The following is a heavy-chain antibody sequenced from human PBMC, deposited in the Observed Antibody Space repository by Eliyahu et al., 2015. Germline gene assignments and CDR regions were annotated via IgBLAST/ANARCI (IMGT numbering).Heavy chain of an antibody. Sequence: QLVESGGGLVQPGKSLRLSCVGXGFXFGRFAMXWVRQAPGKGLEWVSGISGSGDTTYYADSVKGRFTISRDNSKNTLYLQINSLRVEDTARYYCAKDTGYYYDESGYYYFDYWGQGALVTVSS. V-gene: IGHV3-23*04. CDR2: ISGSGDTT. J-gene: IGHJ4*02. CDR3: AKDTGYYYDESGYYYFDY. D-gene: IGHD3-22*01. CDR1: GFXFGRFA.